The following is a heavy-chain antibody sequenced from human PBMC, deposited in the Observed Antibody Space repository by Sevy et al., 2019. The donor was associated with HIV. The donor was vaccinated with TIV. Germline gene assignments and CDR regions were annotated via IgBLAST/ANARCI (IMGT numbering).Heavy chain of an antibody. Sequence: GGSLRLSCAASGFTPSTYGMHWVRQAPGKGLEWVAVIGYDGNNKYYADSVKGRFTISRDNSKNTLFLHMDSLRAEDTAVYYCARDPRLYYGYLMAYFVYWGQGALVTGSS. CDR1: GFTPSTYG. CDR3: ARDPRLYYGYLMAYFVY. D-gene: IGHD3-3*01. V-gene: IGHV3-33*01. CDR2: IGYDGNNK. J-gene: IGHJ4*02.